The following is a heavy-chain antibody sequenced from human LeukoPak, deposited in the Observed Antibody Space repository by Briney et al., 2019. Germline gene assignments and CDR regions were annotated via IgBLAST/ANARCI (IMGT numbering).Heavy chain of an antibody. Sequence: PGGSLRLSCTASGFSFSSYSMNWVRQAPGKGLEWVAYIAYTGTIHYADSVRGRFAISRDNAKSSLFLQLNGLRAEDTAVYYCARDPHSLDYWGQGTLVTVSS. V-gene: IGHV3-48*01. J-gene: IGHJ4*02. CDR3: ARDPHSLDY. CDR1: GFSFSSYS. CDR2: IAYTGTI.